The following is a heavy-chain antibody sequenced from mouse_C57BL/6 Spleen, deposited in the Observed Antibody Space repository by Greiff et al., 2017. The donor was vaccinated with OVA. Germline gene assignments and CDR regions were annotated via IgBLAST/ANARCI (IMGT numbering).Heavy chain of an antibody. V-gene: IGHV5-4*01. CDR3: ARSASHAMDY. CDR1: GFTFSSYA. CDR2: ISDGGSYT. Sequence: EVHLVESGGGLVKPGGSLKLSCAASGFTFSSYAMSWVRQTPEKRLEWVATISDGGSYTYYPDNVKGRFTISRDNAKNNLYLQMRHLKAKDTAMSYCARSASHAMDYWGQGTSVTVSS. J-gene: IGHJ4*01.